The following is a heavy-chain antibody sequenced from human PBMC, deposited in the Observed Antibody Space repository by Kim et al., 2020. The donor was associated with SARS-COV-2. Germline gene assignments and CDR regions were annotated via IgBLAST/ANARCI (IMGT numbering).Heavy chain of an antibody. CDR3: ARGAAWSRTESIRLLDT. Sequence: GGSLRLSCAASGFTFSSYSMNWVRQAPGKGLEWVSSISSSSSYIYYADSVKGRFTISRDNAKNSLYLQMNSLRAEDTAVYYCARGAAWSRTESIRLLDTWGQGTLVTVSS. V-gene: IGHV3-21*01. D-gene: IGHD3-9*01. CDR2: ISSSSSYI. J-gene: IGHJ5*02. CDR1: GFTFSSYS.